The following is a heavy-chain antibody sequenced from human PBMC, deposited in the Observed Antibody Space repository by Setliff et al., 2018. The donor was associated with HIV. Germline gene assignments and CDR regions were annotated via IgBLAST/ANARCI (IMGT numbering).Heavy chain of an antibody. CDR2: ISGTGGSP. Sequence: PGGSLRLSCEASGITFSSYVMSWVRQAPGQGLEWVSGISGTGGSPYYADSVKGRFTISRDNSKNSLYLQMNSLRAGDTAVYYCAREIVTLYTGGHYLYGIDVWGQGTAVTVSS. J-gene: IGHJ6*02. D-gene: IGHD3-22*01. CDR3: AREIVTLYTGGHYLYGIDV. V-gene: IGHV3-23*01. CDR1: GITFSSYV.